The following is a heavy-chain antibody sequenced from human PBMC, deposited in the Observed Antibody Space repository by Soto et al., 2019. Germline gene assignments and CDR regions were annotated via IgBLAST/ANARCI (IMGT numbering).Heavy chain of an antibody. CDR2: ISSRGVYI. D-gene: IGHD3-22*01. Sequence: GVSKRVSYTASGFNFVEYSLSWVRQDKGKGLEWVASISSRGVYIDYADSVKGRFTISRDNANNSLYLQMNSLRAEDTATYYCVRDGLDYYETERLFFDNWVQGTPVTVSS. J-gene: IGHJ4*02. CDR1: GFNFVEYS. CDR3: VRDGLDYYETERLFFDN. V-gene: IGHV3-11*05.